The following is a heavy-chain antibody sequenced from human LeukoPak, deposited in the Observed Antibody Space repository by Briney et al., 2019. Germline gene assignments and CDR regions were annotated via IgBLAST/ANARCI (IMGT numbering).Heavy chain of an antibody. D-gene: IGHD6-13*01. V-gene: IGHV4-39*01. CDR1: GGSISSSSYY. CDR2: NYYSGSA. Sequence: SDTLSLTCTVSGGSISSSSYYWGWIRQPPGKGLEWLGRNYYSGSAYYDPSLKSRVTISVETSKNQFSLQLSSVTAADTAVYYCARVFPYSSSWYGPFFYGMDVWGQGTTVTVSS. J-gene: IGHJ6*02. CDR3: ARVFPYSSSWYGPFFYGMDV.